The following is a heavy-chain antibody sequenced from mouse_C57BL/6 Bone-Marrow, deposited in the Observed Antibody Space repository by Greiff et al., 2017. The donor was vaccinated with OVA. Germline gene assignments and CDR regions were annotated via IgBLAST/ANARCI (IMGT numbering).Heavy chain of an antibody. CDR1: GYTFTDYN. D-gene: IGHD1-1*01. J-gene: IGHJ1*03. V-gene: IGHV1-18*01. CDR2: INPNNGGT. CDR3: ARSLITTVVDWYFDV. Sequence: VQLQQSGPELVKPGASVKIPCKASGYTFTDYNMDWVKQSHGKSLEWIGDINPNNGGTIYNQKFKGKATLTVDKSSSTAYMELRSLTSEDTAVYYCARSLITTVVDWYFDVWGTGTTVTVSS.